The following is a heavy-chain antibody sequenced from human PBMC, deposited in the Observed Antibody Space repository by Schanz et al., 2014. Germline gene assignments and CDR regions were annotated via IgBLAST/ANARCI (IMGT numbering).Heavy chain of an antibody. Sequence: QVQLVQSGAEVKKPGSSVKVSCKASGGTFSSSTLTWVRQAPGQGLEWMGRIIPILDKTNYAQKFQGRVTMTADKSTSTVYMEVSGLRSEDTAVYYCARDGEAAAGCDYWGQGILVTVSS. CDR1: GGTFSSST. J-gene: IGHJ4*02. D-gene: IGHD6-13*01. CDR3: ARDGEAAAGCDY. CDR2: IIPILDKT. V-gene: IGHV1-69*08.